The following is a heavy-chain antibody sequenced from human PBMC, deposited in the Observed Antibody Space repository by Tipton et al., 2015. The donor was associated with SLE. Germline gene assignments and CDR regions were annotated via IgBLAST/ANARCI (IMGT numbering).Heavy chain of an antibody. D-gene: IGHD2-15*01. CDR1: GFTVSSNY. V-gene: IGHV3-53*04. Sequence: SLRLSCAASGFTVSSNYMSWVRQAPGKGLEWVSVIYSGGSTNYADSGKGRFTISRHNSKNTLYLQMNSLRAEDTAVYYCARDSRGYCSGGSCSDAFDIWGQGTMVTVSS. J-gene: IGHJ3*02. CDR3: ARDSRGYCSGGSCSDAFDI. CDR2: IYSGGST.